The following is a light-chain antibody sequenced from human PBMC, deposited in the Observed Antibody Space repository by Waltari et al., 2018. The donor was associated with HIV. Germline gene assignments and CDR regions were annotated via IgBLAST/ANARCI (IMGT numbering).Light chain of an antibody. Sequence: SGSPGQSITISCTGTSSDVGAYDYVSWYQQHPGKAPKLIIYEVNNRPSGVSDRFSGSKSGDTASLTISGLHVEDEADYYCRSFSNTNHVLFGGGTKLTVL. V-gene: IGLV2-14*01. CDR1: SSDVGAYDY. J-gene: IGLJ3*02. CDR3: RSFSNTNHVL. CDR2: EVN.